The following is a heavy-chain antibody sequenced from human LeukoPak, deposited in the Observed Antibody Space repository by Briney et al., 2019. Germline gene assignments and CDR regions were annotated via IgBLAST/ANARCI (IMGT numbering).Heavy chain of an antibody. CDR1: GGSISGYY. CDR2: IYYSGST. CDR3: ARAPGDTSMVNQRDHYYYYAMDV. J-gene: IGHJ6*02. V-gene: IGHV4-59*01. Sequence: PSETLSLPCTVSGGSISGYYWSWLRQPPGKGLEWFGYIYYSGSTNYNPSLKSRVTISIDTSKNQFSLKLSSVTAADTAVYYCARAPGDTSMVNQRDHYYYYAMDVWGQGTTVIVSS. D-gene: IGHD5-18*01.